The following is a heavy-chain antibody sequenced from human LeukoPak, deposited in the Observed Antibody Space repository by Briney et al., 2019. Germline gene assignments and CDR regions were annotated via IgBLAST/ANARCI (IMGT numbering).Heavy chain of an antibody. V-gene: IGHV1-69*13. CDR2: IIPIFGTA. Sequence: AASVKVSCKASGVTFSSYAISWVRQAPGQGLEWMGGIIPIFGTANYAQKFQGRVTITADESTSTAYMELSSLRSEDTAVYYCARDMDDYVWGSYRYTAVYFDYWGQGTLVTVSS. CDR3: ARDMDDYVWGSYRYTAVYFDY. D-gene: IGHD3-16*02. J-gene: IGHJ4*02. CDR1: GVTFSSYA.